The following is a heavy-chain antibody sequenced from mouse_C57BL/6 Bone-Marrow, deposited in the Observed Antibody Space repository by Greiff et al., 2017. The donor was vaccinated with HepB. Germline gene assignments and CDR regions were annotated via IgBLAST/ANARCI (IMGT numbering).Heavy chain of an antibody. CDR3: TRDYYGSSKGFAY. J-gene: IGHJ3*01. D-gene: IGHD1-1*01. Sequence: QVQLQQSGAELVRPGASVTLSCKASGYTFTDYEMHWVKQTPVHGLEWIGAIDPETGGTAYNQKFKGKAILTADKSSSTAYMELRSLTSEDSAVYYCTRDYYGSSKGFAYWGQGTLVTVSA. CDR1: GYTFTDYE. V-gene: IGHV1-15*01. CDR2: IDPETGGT.